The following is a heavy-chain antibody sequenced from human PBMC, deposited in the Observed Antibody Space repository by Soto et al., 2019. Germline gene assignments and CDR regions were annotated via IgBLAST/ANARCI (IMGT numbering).Heavy chain of an antibody. J-gene: IGHJ6*02. Sequence: EVQLVESGGGLVKPGGSLRLSCAASGFTFSNAWMNWVRQAPGKGLEWVGRIKSKTDGGTTDYAAPVKGRFTISRDDSKNTLYRQVNSLKTGDTAVYYCTTYGPLGYYGMDVWGQGTTVTVSS. CDR2: IKSKTDGGTT. D-gene: IGHD3-16*01. V-gene: IGHV3-15*07. CDR3: TTYGPLGYYGMDV. CDR1: GFTFSNAW.